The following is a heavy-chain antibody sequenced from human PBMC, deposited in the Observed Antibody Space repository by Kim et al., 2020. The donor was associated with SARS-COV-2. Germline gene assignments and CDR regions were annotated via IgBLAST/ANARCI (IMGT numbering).Heavy chain of an antibody. Sequence: LKSRVTISVDTSKNQFSLKLSSVTAADTAVYYCAKHRGLAVASQTGWFDPWGQGTLVTVSS. D-gene: IGHD6-19*01. J-gene: IGHJ5*02. V-gene: IGHV4-59*08. CDR3: AKHRGLAVASQTGWFDP.